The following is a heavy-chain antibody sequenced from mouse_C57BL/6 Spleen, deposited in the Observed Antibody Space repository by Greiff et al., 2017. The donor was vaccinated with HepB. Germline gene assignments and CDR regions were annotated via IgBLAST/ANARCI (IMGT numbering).Heavy chain of an antibody. J-gene: IGHJ2*01. CDR3: ARPRYGSSYPSDY. V-gene: IGHV1-76*01. D-gene: IGHD1-1*01. CDR2: IYPGSGNT. CDR1: GYTFTDYY. Sequence: VQLQQSGAELVRPGASVKLSCKASGYTFTDYYINWVKQRPGQGLEWIARIYPGSGNTYYNEKFKGKATLTAEKSSSTAYMQLSSLTSEDSAVYCCARPRYGSSYPSDYWGQGTTLTVSS.